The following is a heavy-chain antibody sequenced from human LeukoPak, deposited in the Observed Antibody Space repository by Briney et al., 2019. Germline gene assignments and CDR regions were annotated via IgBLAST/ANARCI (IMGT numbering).Heavy chain of an antibody. CDR1: GYTFTSYY. CDR2: INPSSGST. D-gene: IGHD4-17*01. J-gene: IGHJ4*02. CDR3: ARGGTETTAPIDY. Sequence: ASVKVSCKASGYTFTSYYMHWVRQAPGQGLEWMGVINPSSGSTSYTQKFQGRVSMTRDTSTSTVDMELSSLRFEDTAVYHCARGGTETTAPIDYWGQGTLVTVSP. V-gene: IGHV1-46*01.